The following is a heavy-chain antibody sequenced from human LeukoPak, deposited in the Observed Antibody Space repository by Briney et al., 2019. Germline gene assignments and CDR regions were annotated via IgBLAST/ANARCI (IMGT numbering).Heavy chain of an antibody. V-gene: IGHV4-39*07. CDR1: GGSISSGGYY. Sequence: PSETLSLTCTVSGGSISSGGYYWSWIRQPPGKGLEWIGEINHSGSTNYNPSLKSRVTISVDTSKNQFSLKLSSVTAADTAVYYCARGGVGYCSGGSCYDQPHFDDAFDIWGQGTMVTVSS. CDR2: INHSGST. CDR3: ARGGVGYCSGGSCYDQPHFDDAFDI. J-gene: IGHJ3*02. D-gene: IGHD2-15*01.